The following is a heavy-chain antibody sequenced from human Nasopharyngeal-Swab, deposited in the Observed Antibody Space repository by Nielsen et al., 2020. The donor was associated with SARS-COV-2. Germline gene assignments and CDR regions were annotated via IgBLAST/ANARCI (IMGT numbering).Heavy chain of an antibody. Sequence: GGSLRLSCAASGFTFSNAWMSWVSQAPGKGLEWVGRIKSKTDGGTTDYAAPVKGRFTISRDDSKNTLYLQMNSLKTEDTAVYYCASSVVTAGAGALYYYGMDVWGQGTTVTVSS. V-gene: IGHV3-15*01. CDR3: ASSVVTAGAGALYYYGMDV. D-gene: IGHD3-22*01. CDR2: IKSKTDGGTT. J-gene: IGHJ6*02. CDR1: GFTFSNAW.